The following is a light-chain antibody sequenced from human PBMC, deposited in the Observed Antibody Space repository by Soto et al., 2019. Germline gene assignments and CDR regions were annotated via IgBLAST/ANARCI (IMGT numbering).Light chain of an antibody. V-gene: IGKV4-1*01. J-gene: IGKJ4*01. CDR3: QQYYSTPLT. Sequence: DIQMTQSPSSLSASVGDTITITCRASQRISTHLNWYQQKPGQPPKLLIYWASTRESGVPDRFSGSGSGTDFTLTISSLQAEDVAVYYCQQYYSTPLTFGGGTKVDIK. CDR2: WAS. CDR1: QRISTH.